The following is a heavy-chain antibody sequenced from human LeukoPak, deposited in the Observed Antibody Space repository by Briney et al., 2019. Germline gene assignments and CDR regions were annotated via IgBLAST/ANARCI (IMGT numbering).Heavy chain of an antibody. V-gene: IGHV4-38-2*02. D-gene: IGHD5-24*01. J-gene: IGHJ4*02. CDR1: GYSISSGYY. CDR3: ARARQQLHLFDY. CDR2: LYHSGGT. Sequence: SETLSLTCTVSGYSISSGYYWGWIRQPPGKGLEWIGNLYHSGGTYYNPSLKSRVTISVDTSNNQFSLKLSSVTAADTAVYYCARARQQLHLFDYWGQGTLATVSS.